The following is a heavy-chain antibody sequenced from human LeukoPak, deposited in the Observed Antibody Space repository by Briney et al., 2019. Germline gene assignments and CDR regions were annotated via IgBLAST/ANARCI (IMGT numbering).Heavy chain of an antibody. V-gene: IGHV3-33*06. CDR2: IWYDGSNK. Sequence: PGRSLRLSCAASGFTFSSYGMHWVRQAPGKGLEWVAVIWYDGSNKYYADSVKGRFTISRDNSKNTLYLQMNSLRAEDTAVYYCAKDPWSGGLMDVWGQGTTVTVSS. CDR1: GFTFSSYG. CDR3: AKDPWSGGLMDV. D-gene: IGHD3-3*01. J-gene: IGHJ6*02.